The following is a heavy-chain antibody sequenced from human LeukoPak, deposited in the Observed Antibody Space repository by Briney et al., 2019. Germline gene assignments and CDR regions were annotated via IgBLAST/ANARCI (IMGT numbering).Heavy chain of an antibody. CDR2: IYYSGST. Sequence: SETLSLTCTVSGGSISSYYLSWVRQPPGKGLEWMGYIYYSGSTNYNPSLKSRVTISLDTSKNQFSLKLSSVTAADTAVYYCARTRSFVGMLDAFDIWGQGTMVTVSS. D-gene: IGHD2-15*01. CDR1: GGSISSYY. J-gene: IGHJ3*02. V-gene: IGHV4-59*01. CDR3: ARTRSFVGMLDAFDI.